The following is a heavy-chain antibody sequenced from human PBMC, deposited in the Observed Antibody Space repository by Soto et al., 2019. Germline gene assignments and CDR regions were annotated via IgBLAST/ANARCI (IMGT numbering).Heavy chain of an antibody. CDR2: ISYDGSNK. CDR1: GFTFSSYG. CDR3: AKDQQYSSSWSTFDY. D-gene: IGHD6-13*01. Sequence: PGGSLRLSCAASGFTFSSYGMHWVRQAPGKGLEWVAVISYDGSNKYYADSVKGRFTISRDNSKNTLYLQMNSLRAEDTAVYYCAKDQQYSSSWSTFDYWGQGTLVTVSS. J-gene: IGHJ4*02. V-gene: IGHV3-30*18.